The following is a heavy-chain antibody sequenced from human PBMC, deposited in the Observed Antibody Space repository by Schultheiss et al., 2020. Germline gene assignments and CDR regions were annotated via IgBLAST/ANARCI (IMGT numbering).Heavy chain of an antibody. CDR3: AKDGINYGGHEGSEYFQH. J-gene: IGHJ1*01. Sequence: GGSLRLSCAASGFTFSNYAMAWVRQAPGKGLEWVSGISGSGFTTYYAGSVKGRFTISRDNSKNTLYLQMNSLRAEDTAVYYCAKDGINYGGHEGSEYFQHWGQGTLVTV. V-gene: IGHV3-23*01. D-gene: IGHD4-23*01. CDR1: GFTFSNYA. CDR2: ISGSGFTT.